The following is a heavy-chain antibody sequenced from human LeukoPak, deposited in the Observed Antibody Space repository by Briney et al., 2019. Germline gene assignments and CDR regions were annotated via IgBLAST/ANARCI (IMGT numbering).Heavy chain of an antibody. D-gene: IGHD3-22*01. V-gene: IGHV4-31*03. Sequence: SETLSLTCTVSGGSISSGGYYWSWIRQHPGKGLEWIGYIYYSGSTYYNPSLKSRVTISVDTSKNQFSLKLSSVTAADTAVYYCARNYYDSSGYYLEFAFDIWGQGTMVTVSS. J-gene: IGHJ3*02. CDR3: ARNYYDSSGYYLEFAFDI. CDR1: GGSISSGGYY. CDR2: IYYSGST.